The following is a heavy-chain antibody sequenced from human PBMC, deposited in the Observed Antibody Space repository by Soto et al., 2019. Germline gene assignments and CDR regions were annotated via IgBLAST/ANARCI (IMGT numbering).Heavy chain of an antibody. CDR3: AKEEREQQVVYDAFDM. CDR1: GFNFRTYA. V-gene: IGHV3-23*01. Sequence: EVRLLESGGGSEQPGGSLRLSCAASGFNFRTYAMYWVRQAPGKGLEWVSAIDDANSAYYADSVKGRFIISRDNSQKMLYLEMNSLRAGDTAVYYCAKEEREQQVVYDAFDMWGQGTMVTVSS. D-gene: IGHD6-13*01. CDR2: IDDANSA. J-gene: IGHJ3*02.